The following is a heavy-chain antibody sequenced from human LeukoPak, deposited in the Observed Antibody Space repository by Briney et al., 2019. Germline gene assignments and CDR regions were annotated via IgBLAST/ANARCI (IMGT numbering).Heavy chain of an antibody. Sequence: ASVKVSCKASGYTFSNYGISWVRQAPGLGLEWMGWTSYNGSTNYAQKFQDRVTMTTDTSTTTAYMELRSLESDDTAVYYCARHSGSGWQALGYWGQGTLVTVSS. V-gene: IGHV1-18*04. CDR2: TSYNGST. D-gene: IGHD6-19*01. J-gene: IGHJ4*02. CDR1: GYTFSNYG. CDR3: ARHSGSGWQALGY.